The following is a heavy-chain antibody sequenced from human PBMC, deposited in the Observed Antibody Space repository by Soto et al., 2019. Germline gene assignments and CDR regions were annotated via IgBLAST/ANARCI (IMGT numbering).Heavy chain of an antibody. CDR1: GGTFSGYY. CDR3: ARVWPYCRSTSCYSFDS. V-gene: IGHV4-34*01. J-gene: IGHJ4*02. Sequence: QVQLQQWGAGLLKPSETLSLTCAVYGGTFSGYYWSWIRQPPGKGLEWIGEINHSGSTNYNPSLMSRVVISRDTSKTEFSLKLSSVTAADTAVYYCARVWPYCRSTSCYSFDSCGLGTLVTVSS. CDR2: INHSGST. D-gene: IGHD2-2*01.